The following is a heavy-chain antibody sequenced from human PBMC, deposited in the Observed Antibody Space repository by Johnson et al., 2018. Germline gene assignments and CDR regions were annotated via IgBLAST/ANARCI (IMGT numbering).Heavy chain of an antibody. CDR2: IYISGGT. CDR1: GVSISGGDDY. Sequence: QVQLQESGPGLVKXSQTLSLTCAVSGVSISGGDDYWTWIRQAAGKGLEWIGRIYISGGTNYNPSLKSRVTISFDTSKNQFPLELTPVTAADTAVYYCASEGVSTSSTAFDIWGQGTVVTVSS. D-gene: IGHD2-8*01. V-gene: IGHV4-61*02. J-gene: IGHJ3*02. CDR3: ASEGVSTSSTAFDI.